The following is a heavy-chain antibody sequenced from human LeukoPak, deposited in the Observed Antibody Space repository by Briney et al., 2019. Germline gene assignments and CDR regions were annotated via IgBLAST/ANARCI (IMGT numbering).Heavy chain of an antibody. CDR3: ARSGCSSTSCDYYYMDV. J-gene: IGHJ6*03. CDR1: GGSISSYY. D-gene: IGHD2-2*01. Sequence: SETLSLTCTVSGGSISSYYWSWIRQPPGKGLEWIGYIYYSGSTNYNPSLKSRVTISVDTSKNQFSLKLSSVTAADTAVYYCARSGCSSTSCDYYYMDVWGKGTTVTVSS. CDR2: IYYSGST. V-gene: IGHV4-59*12.